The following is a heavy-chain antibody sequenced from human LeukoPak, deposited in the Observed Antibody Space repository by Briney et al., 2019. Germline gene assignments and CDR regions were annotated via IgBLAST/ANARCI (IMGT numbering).Heavy chain of an antibody. Sequence: PSETLSLTCAVYGGSFSGYYWSWIRQPPGKGLEWIGEINHSGSTNYNPSLKSRVTISVDTSKNQFSLKLSSVTAADTAVYYCASYSYGYENYYYMDVWGKGTTVTVSS. J-gene: IGHJ6*03. CDR2: INHSGST. CDR1: GGSFSGYY. D-gene: IGHD5-18*01. CDR3: ASYSYGYENYYYMDV. V-gene: IGHV4-34*01.